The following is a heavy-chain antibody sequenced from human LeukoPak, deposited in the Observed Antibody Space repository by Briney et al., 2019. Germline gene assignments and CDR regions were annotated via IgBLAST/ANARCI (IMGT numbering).Heavy chain of an antibody. D-gene: IGHD3-10*01. CDR3: AKGTITPIYGSGSFYDY. J-gene: IGHJ4*02. Sequence: GGSLRLSCAASGFTFSSYAMSWVRQAPGKGLEWVSAISGSGGSTYYADSVKGRFTTSRDNSKNTLYLQMNSLRAEDTAVYYCAKGTITPIYGSGSFYDYWGQGTLVTASS. CDR2: ISGSGGST. CDR1: GFTFSSYA. V-gene: IGHV3-23*01.